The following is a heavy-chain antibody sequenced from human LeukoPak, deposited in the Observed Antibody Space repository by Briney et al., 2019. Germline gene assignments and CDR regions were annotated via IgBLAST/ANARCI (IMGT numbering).Heavy chain of an antibody. J-gene: IGHJ4*02. CDR2: INHSGST. V-gene: IGHV4-34*01. CDR1: GGSFSGYY. Sequence: PSETLSLTCAVYGGSFSGYYWSWIRQPPGKGLEWIGEINHSGSTNYNPSLKSRVTISVDTSKNQFSLKLSSVTAADTAVYYCARDFHGDYDYWGQGTLVTVSS. CDR3: ARDFHGDYDY. D-gene: IGHD4-17*01.